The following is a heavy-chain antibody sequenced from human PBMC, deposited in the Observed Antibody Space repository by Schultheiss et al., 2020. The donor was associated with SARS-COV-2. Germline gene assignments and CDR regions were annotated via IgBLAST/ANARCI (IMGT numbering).Heavy chain of an antibody. D-gene: IGHD1-7*01. CDR3: AKWRNWNYGSPFDY. Sequence: GESLKISCAASGFTFDDYGMSWVRQAPGKRPLWVSRINSDGSRREVADSVEGRFTMSRDNGKNTVYLQMNSLRAEDTAVYYCAKWRNWNYGSPFDYWGQGTLVTVSS. V-gene: IGHV3-20*04. J-gene: IGHJ4*02. CDR2: INSDGSRR. CDR1: GFTFDDYG.